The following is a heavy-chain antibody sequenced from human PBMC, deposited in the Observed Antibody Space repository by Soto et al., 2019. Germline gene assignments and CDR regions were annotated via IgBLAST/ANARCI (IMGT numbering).Heavy chain of an antibody. J-gene: IGHJ4*02. CDR1: GFTFSDYY. V-gene: IGHV3-11*06. Sequence: GGSLRLSCAASGFTFSDYYMSWIRQAPGKGLEWVSYISSSSSYTNYADSVKGRFTISRDNAKNSLYLQMNSLRAEDTAVYYCARVTSSSSAPPDYWGQGTLVTVSS. CDR2: ISSSSSYT. D-gene: IGHD6-6*01. CDR3: ARVTSSSSAPPDY.